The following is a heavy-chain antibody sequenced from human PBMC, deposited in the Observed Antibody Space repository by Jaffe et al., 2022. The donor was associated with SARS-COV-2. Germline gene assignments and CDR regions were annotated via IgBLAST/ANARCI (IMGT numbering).Heavy chain of an antibody. CDR1: GGSISSSSYY. D-gene: IGHD3-10*01. Sequence: QLQLQESGPGLVKPSETLSLTCTVSGGSISSSSYYWGWIRQPPGKGLEWIGSIYYSGSTYYNPSLKSRVTISVDTSKNQFSLKLSSVTAADTAVYYCARDGWFGESYYYYYMDVWGKGTTVTVSS. CDR3: ARDGWFGESYYYYYMDV. CDR2: IYYSGST. V-gene: IGHV4-39*01. J-gene: IGHJ6*03.